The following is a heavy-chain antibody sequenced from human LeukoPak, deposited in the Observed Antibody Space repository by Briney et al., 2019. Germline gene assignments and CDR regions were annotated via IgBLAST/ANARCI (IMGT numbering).Heavy chain of an antibody. V-gene: IGHV4-34*01. CDR2: INHSGST. CDR3: ARVYDSSGYYPYYFDY. J-gene: IGHJ4*02. CDR1: GFTFSRYG. D-gene: IGHD3-22*01. Sequence: PGGSLRLSCAASGFTFSRYGMTWVRQAPGKGLEWIGEINHSGSTNYNPSLKSRVTISVDTSKNQFSLKLSSVTAADTAVYYCARVYDSSGYYPYYFDYWGQGTLVTVSS.